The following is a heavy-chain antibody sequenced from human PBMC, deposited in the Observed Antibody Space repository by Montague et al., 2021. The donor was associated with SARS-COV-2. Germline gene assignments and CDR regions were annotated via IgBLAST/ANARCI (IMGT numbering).Heavy chain of an antibody. D-gene: IGHD6-19*01. CDR2: ISISGST. V-gene: IGHV4-61*02. CDR3: ARDIAVAGLFDY. Sequence: TLSLTCTVSGGSISSGSYYWSWIRQPAGKGLEWIGRISISGSTXYNPLLKSRVTISVDTSKNQFSLKLSSVTAADTAVYYCARDIAVAGLFDYWGQGTLVTVSS. J-gene: IGHJ4*02. CDR1: GGSISSGSYY.